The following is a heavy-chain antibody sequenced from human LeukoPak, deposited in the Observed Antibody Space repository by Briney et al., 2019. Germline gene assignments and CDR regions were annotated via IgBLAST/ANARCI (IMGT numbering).Heavy chain of an antibody. D-gene: IGHD3-22*01. CDR2: IYYSGST. Sequence: SETLSLTCTVSGGSINSYYWGWIRQPPGKGLEWIGSIYYSGSTYYNPSLKSRVTISVDTSKNHFSLKMSSVTAADTAVYYCARRSYYDSKGWFDPWGQGTLVTVSS. CDR3: ARRSYYDSKGWFDP. CDR1: GGSINSYY. V-gene: IGHV4-39*02. J-gene: IGHJ5*02.